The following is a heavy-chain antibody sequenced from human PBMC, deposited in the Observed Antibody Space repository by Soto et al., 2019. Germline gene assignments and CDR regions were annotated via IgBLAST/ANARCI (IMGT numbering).Heavy chain of an antibody. Sequence: PGGSLRLSCAGSGFNFNNFAMHWVRQAPGTGLEYVSSISDTGGSTFHADSVKGRFIISRDNSKGTLYLQMNSLRAEDTAVYYCANMGITGTTSRFDPWGQGTLVTVSS. CDR2: ISDTGGST. J-gene: IGHJ5*02. CDR1: GFNFNNFA. CDR3: ANMGITGTTSRFDP. V-gene: IGHV3-64*04. D-gene: IGHD1-7*01.